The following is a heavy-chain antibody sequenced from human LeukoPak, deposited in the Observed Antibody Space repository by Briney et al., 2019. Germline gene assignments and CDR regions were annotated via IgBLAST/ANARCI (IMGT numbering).Heavy chain of an antibody. CDR3: VRGGPSTWF. CDR2: INDDGSDT. J-gene: IGHJ4*02. Sequence: GGSLRLSCAASGFTFKLYWMHWVRHVPGKGPVWVARINDDGSDTVYADSVKGRFTISRDDAKNMLFLQMNSLRGEDTAVYHCVRGGPSTWFWGQGTLVTVSS. V-gene: IGHV3-74*01. D-gene: IGHD3-22*01. CDR1: GFTFKLYW.